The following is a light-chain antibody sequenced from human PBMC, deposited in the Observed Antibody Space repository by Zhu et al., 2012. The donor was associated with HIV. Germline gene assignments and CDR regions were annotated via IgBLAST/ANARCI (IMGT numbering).Light chain of an antibody. Sequence: EIVLTQSPGALSLSPGERATLSCRASQNISSTYLAWYQQKPGQAPRLLIYGASSRATGIPDRFSGSGSGTDFTLTISRLEPEDFAVYYCQQYNILPRTFGQGTKVEIK. CDR3: QQYNILPRT. V-gene: IGKV3-20*01. CDR1: QNISSTY. CDR2: GAS. J-gene: IGKJ1*01.